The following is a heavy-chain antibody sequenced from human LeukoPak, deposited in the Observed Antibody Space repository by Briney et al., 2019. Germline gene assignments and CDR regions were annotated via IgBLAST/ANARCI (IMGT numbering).Heavy chain of an antibody. V-gene: IGHV1-18*01. CDR1: GYTFTSYG. Sequence: GASVKVSCKASGYTFTSYGISWVRQAPGQGLEWMGWISAYNGNTNYAQKLQGGVTMTTDTSTSTAYMELRSLRSDDTAVYYCARGVDYGDYVGWFDPWGQGTLVTVSS. J-gene: IGHJ5*02. CDR3: ARGVDYGDYVGWFDP. D-gene: IGHD4-17*01. CDR2: ISAYNGNT.